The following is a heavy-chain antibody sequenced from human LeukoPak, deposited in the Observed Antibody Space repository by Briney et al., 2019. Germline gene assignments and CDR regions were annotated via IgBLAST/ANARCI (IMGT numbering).Heavy chain of an antibody. Sequence: ASVKVSCKASGYTFTGYYMHWVRQAPGQGLEWMGWINPNSGGTNYAQKFQGRVNMTRDTSISTAYMELSRLRSDDTAVYYCARNYYDFWSGRPPFDPWGQGTLVTVSS. J-gene: IGHJ5*02. CDR1: GYTFTGYY. V-gene: IGHV1-2*02. D-gene: IGHD3-3*01. CDR2: INPNSGGT. CDR3: ARNYYDFWSGRPPFDP.